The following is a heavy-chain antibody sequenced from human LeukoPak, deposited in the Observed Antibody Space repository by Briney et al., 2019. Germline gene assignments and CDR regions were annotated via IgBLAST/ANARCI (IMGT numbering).Heavy chain of an antibody. CDR3: ARPESYGEYVGAAFDM. CDR1: GYSFTSYW. V-gene: IGHV5-51*01. Sequence: GESLKISCKGSGYSFTSYWIGWVRQMPGKGLEWMGIIYPGDSDTRYSPSFQGQVTISADKSISTAYLQWSSLKASDTAMYYCARPESYGEYVGAAFDMWGQGTMVTVSS. J-gene: IGHJ3*02. CDR2: IYPGDSDT. D-gene: IGHD4-17*01.